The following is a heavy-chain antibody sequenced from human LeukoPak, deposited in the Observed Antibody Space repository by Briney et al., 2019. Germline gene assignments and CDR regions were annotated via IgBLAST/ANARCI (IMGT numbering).Heavy chain of an antibody. CDR3: ARERAVTTYYYFDY. Sequence: SETLSLTCTVSGGSINIGSYYWSWIRQPAGNGLEWIGRIHISGSTNYNPSLKSRVTISVDTSKNQFSLKLSSVTAADTAVYYCARERAVTTYYYFDYWGQGALVTVSS. D-gene: IGHD4-17*01. V-gene: IGHV4-61*02. CDR2: IHISGST. CDR1: GGSINIGSYY. J-gene: IGHJ4*02.